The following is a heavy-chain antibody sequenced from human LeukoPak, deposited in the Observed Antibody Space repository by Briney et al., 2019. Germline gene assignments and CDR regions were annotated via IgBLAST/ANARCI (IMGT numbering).Heavy chain of an antibody. Sequence: PGGSLRLSCAASGFTFSYYSMSWIRQAPGKGLEWISYISGSSNLKHFADSVKGRFTISRDKSKNTLYLQMRSLRAEDTAIYYCAKERLGDLSPEDHWGQGAQVIVSS. V-gene: IGHV3-11*05. D-gene: IGHD3-16*02. CDR3: AKERLGDLSPEDH. J-gene: IGHJ4*02. CDR1: GFTFSYYS. CDR2: ISGSSNLK.